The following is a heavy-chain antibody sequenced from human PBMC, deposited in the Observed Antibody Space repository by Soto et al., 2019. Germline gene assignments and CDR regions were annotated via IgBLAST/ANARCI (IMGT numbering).Heavy chain of an antibody. J-gene: IGHJ4*02. CDR1: VYTFTGYV. CDR2: ISTYYDNT. Sequence: SGMLTCKACVYTFTGYVIRWRRQAPGRGLEWMGWISTYYDNTNYAQNLRGRVTMTTDTSTSTAYMELRSLRSDDTAVYYCARDPPRRYNSGQGLDYWGQAPLVTVSS. V-gene: IGHV1-18*04. D-gene: IGHD5-18*01. CDR3: ARDPPRRYNSGQGLDY.